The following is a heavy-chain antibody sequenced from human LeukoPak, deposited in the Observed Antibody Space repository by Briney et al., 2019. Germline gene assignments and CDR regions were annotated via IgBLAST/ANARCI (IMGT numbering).Heavy chain of an antibody. CDR3: ARGPDIVATITRFDTYYYYMDV. Sequence: GASVKVSCKASGGTFSSYAISWVRQAPGQGLEWMGAIIPIFGTANYAQKFQARVTITTDESTSTAYMELSSLRSEDTAVYYCARGPDIVATITRFDTYYYYMDVWGKGTTVTVSS. V-gene: IGHV1-69*05. CDR1: GGTFSSYA. D-gene: IGHD5-12*01. CDR2: IIPIFGTA. J-gene: IGHJ6*03.